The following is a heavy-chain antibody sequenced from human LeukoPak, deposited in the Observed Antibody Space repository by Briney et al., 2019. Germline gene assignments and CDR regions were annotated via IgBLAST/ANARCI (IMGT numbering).Heavy chain of an antibody. D-gene: IGHD6-19*01. CDR2: ISGSGGSA. CDR1: GFTFSSYA. V-gene: IGHV3-23*01. CDR3: AKDVGIAVAAAYY. Sequence: PGGSLRLSCAASGFTFSSYAMSWVRQAPGKGLEWVSAISGSGGSAYYADSVKGRFTISRDNSKNTLYLQMNSLRAEDTAVYYCAKDVGIAVAAAYYWGQGTLVTVSS. J-gene: IGHJ4*02.